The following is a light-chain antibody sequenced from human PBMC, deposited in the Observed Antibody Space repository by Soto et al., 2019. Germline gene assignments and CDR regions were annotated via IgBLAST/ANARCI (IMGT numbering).Light chain of an antibody. Sequence: QSVLTQPPSLSGAPGQTITISCTGSSSNIGAGSDVHWFQHLPGTAPKVLIYGNNNRPSGVPDRFSGSKSGTSGSLAITGLQAEDEADYYCQSYYSSRRAWVFGGGTQLTVL. CDR2: GNN. V-gene: IGLV1-40*01. CDR3: QSYYSSRRAWV. CDR1: SSNIGAGSD. J-gene: IGLJ3*02.